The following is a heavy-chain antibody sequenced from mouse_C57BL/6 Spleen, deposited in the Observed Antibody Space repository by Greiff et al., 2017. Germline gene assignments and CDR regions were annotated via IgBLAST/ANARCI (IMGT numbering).Heavy chain of an antibody. CDR1: GYTFTSYD. V-gene: IGHV1-85*01. Sequence: QVQLKESGPELVKPGASVKLSCKASGYTFTSYDINWVKQRPGQGLEWIGWIYPRDGSTKYNEKFKGKATLTVDTSSSTAYMELHSLTSEDSAVYFCARRPSNWDVGGWFAYWGQGTLVTVSA. D-gene: IGHD4-1*01. CDR2: IYPRDGST. CDR3: ARRPSNWDVGGWFAY. J-gene: IGHJ3*01.